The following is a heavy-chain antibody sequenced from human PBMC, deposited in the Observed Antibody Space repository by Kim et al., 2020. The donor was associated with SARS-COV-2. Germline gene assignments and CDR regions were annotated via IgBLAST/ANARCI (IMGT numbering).Heavy chain of an antibody. Sequence: GDKTNFADSVKGLFTVSRDNSENTVYLEMNSLRAEDTAVYYCGRYYGMDVWGQGTTVTVSS. V-gene: IGHV3-23*01. CDR3: GRYYGMDV. J-gene: IGHJ6*02. CDR2: GDKT.